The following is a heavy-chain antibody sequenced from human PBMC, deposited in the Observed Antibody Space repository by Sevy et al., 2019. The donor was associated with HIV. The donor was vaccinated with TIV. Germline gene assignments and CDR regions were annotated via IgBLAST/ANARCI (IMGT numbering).Heavy chain of an antibody. V-gene: IGHV3-23*01. J-gene: IGHJ4*02. CDR2: ISGSGGST. CDR3: AKVPWFVELLGYYFDY. D-gene: IGHD3-10*01. CDR1: GFTFSSYA. Sequence: GGSLRLSCAASGFTFSSYAMSWVRQAPGKGLEWVSAISGSGGSTYYADSVKGRFTISRDNSKNTLYLQMNSLRAEDTAVYYCAKVPWFVELLGYYFDYWGQGTLVTVSS.